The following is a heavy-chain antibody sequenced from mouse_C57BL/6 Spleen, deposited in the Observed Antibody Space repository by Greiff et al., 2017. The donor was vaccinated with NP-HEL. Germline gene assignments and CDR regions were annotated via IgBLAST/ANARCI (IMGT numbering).Heavy chain of an antibody. J-gene: IGHJ4*01. CDR2: INPSSGYT. V-gene: IGHV1-4*01. Sequence: QVHVKQSGAELARPGASVKMSCKASGYTFTSYTMHWVKQRPGQGLEWIGYINPSSGYTKYNQKFKDKATLTADKSSSTAYMQLSSHTSEDSSVYYCARWRYGDDNAMDYWGQVTSVTGSS. CDR1: GYTFTSYT. CDR3: ARWRYGDDNAMDY. D-gene: IGHD2-2*01.